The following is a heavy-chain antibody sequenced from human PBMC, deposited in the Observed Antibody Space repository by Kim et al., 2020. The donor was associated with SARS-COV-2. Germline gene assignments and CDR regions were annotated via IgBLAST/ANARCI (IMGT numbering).Heavy chain of an antibody. D-gene: IGHD3-9*01. CDR3: ARSDFDWSFDYYYYYGMDV. CDR2: INPNSGGT. J-gene: IGHJ6*02. V-gene: IGHV1-2*06. Sequence: ASVKVSCKASGYTFTGYYMHWVRQAPGQGLEWMGRINPNSGGTNYAQKFQGRVTMTRDTSISTAYMELSRLRSDDTAVYYCARSDFDWSFDYYYYYGMDVWGQGTTVTVSS. CDR1: GYTFTGYY.